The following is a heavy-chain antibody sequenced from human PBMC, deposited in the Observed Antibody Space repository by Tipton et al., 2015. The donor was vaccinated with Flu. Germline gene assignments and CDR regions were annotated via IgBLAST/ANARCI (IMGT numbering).Heavy chain of an antibody. D-gene: IGHD6-19*01. J-gene: IGHJ4*02. CDR2: ISGCGGGT. CDR3: AKVIPEKVAGLDY. Sequence: VQLVQSGGGVVQPGRSLRLSCAASGFTFSIDAMSWVRQAPGKRLEWISAISGCGGGTYYADSVKGRFTISRDNSKNTLYLRMNSLRAEDTAIYYCAKVIPEKVAGLDYWGQGTLVTVSS. V-gene: IGHV3-23*04. CDR1: GFTFSIDA.